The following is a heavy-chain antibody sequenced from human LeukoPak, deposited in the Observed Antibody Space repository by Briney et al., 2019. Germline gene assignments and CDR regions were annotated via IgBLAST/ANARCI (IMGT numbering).Heavy chain of an antibody. J-gene: IGHJ6*03. Sequence: SQTLSLTCTVSGASISSSAYYWNWIRQPPGTGLEWSGYIYYSGSTNYNPSLKSRVTISVDTSKNQFSLKLSSVTAADTAVYYCARALAAKFRGDYMDVWGKGTTVTVSS. D-gene: IGHD6-13*01. V-gene: IGHV4-61*08. CDR2: IYYSGST. CDR1: GASISSSAYY. CDR3: ARALAAKFRGDYMDV.